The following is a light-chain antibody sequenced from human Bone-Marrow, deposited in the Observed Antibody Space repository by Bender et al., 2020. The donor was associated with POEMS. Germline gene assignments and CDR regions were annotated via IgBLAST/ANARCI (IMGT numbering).Light chain of an antibody. CDR3: SSYADSSTLV. Sequence: QSALTQPASVSGSRGQSITISCAGTSSDIGVHNFVSWYQQHPGKAPKVLIFEATKRPSGISDRFSGSKSGNTASLTISGLQAEDEADYYCSSYADSSTLVFGGGTKVTVL. CDR1: SSDIGVHNF. CDR2: EAT. V-gene: IGLV2-23*01. J-gene: IGLJ3*02.